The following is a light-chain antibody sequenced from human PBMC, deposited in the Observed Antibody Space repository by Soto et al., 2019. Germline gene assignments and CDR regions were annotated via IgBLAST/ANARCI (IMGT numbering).Light chain of an antibody. CDR2: DVT. V-gene: IGLV2-14*03. CDR3: SSYTNKDTLL. J-gene: IGLJ3*02. Sequence: QSALTQPASVSGSPGQSITISCTGNSSDVGGYDHVSWYQQHPDKAPKLIIYDVTVRPSGISRRFSGSKSDNTASLAVSGLQPEDEADYYCSSYTNKDTLLFGGGTKLTVL. CDR1: SSDVGGYDH.